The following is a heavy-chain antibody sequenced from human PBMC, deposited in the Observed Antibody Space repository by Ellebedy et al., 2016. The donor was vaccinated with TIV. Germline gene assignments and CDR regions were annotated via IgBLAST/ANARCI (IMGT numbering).Heavy chain of an antibody. J-gene: IGHJ6*02. CDR2: LDWDDDQ. CDR1: GFSLRTSGMC. V-gene: IGHV2-70*11. D-gene: IGHD3-10*01. Sequence: SGPTLVKPTQTLTLTCTFSGFSLRTSGMCVSWIRQPQGKALEWLARLDWDDDQYYSTSLNTRITISKDTSKNQVVLTRTNMDPVDTATDQCARRLCDSGKYGIDVWGQGTTVTVSS. CDR3: ARRLCDSGKYGIDV.